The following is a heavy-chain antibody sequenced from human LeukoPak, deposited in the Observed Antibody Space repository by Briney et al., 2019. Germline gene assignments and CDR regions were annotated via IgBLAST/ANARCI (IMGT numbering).Heavy chain of an antibody. CDR2: IHHTGST. D-gene: IGHD3-9*01. CDR1: GGSMSNYY. J-gene: IGHJ6*04. Sequence: ETLSLTCSVSGGSMSNYYWRWIRHAPGRGREGCGYIHHTGSTNYNPSLKSRVTISVDTSKNEFSLELSSVTTADTSVYFCARDSTYDVSTGHFGNDGMDASGRRTTGIVSS. CDR3: ARDSTYDVSTGHFGNDGMDA. V-gene: IGHV4-59*01.